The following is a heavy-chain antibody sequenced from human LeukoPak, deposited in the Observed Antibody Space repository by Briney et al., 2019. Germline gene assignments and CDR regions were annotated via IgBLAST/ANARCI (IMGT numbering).Heavy chain of an antibody. D-gene: IGHD6-13*01. CDR2: IKEDGSEK. J-gene: IGHJ4*02. Sequence: PGGSLRLSCAASGFTFSSFWMSWVRQAPGKGLEWVANIKEDGSEKYYVDSVKGRFTISRDSAKNSLYLQMNSLRAEDTAVYYCARDLWGRSSWYVDYWGQGTLVTVSS. V-gene: IGHV3-7*04. CDR1: GFTFSSFW. CDR3: ARDLWGRSSWYVDY.